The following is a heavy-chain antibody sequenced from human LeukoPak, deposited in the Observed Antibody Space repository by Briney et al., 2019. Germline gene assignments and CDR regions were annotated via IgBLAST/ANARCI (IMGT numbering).Heavy chain of an antibody. J-gene: IGHJ4*02. CDR3: ATGGIYSLLDY. CDR1: GHTLTDLS. Sequence: GASVKVSCKASGHTLTDLSTHWVRQAPGGGLEWMGGLDPENGETIYAQKFQGRVTMTEDTSTDTAYMELSSLRSEDTAVYYCATGGIYSLLDYWGQGTLVTVSS. CDR2: LDPENGET. V-gene: IGHV1-24*01. D-gene: IGHD1-26*01.